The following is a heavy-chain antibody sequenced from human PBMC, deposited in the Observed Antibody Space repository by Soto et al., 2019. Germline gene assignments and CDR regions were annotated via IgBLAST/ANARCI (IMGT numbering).Heavy chain of an antibody. CDR3: ARHDLPIAVAGGFDYYYHMDV. Sequence: PGESLKISCKGSGYSFTSYWISWVRQMPGKGLEWMGRIDPSDSYTSYSPSFQGHVSISADKSITTAYLQWSSLKASDTAMYFCARHDLPIAVAGGFDYYYHMDVWGQGTTVTVSS. D-gene: IGHD6-13*01. CDR1: GYSFTSYW. J-gene: IGHJ6*02. CDR2: IDPSDSYT. V-gene: IGHV5-10-1*01.